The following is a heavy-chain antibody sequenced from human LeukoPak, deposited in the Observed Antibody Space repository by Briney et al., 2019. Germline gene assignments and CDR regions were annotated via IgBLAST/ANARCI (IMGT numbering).Heavy chain of an antibody. D-gene: IGHD3-22*01. V-gene: IGHV1-18*01. CDR1: GYTFTSYG. J-gene: IGHJ3*02. CDR3: ARSFENYYYDSSGPDAFDI. CDR2: ISAYNGNT. Sequence: ASVKVSCEASGYTFTSYGISWVRQAPGQGLEWMGWISAYNGNTNYAQKLQGRVTMTTDTSTSTAYMELRSLRSDDTAVYYCARSFENYYYDSSGPDAFDIWGQGTMVTVSS.